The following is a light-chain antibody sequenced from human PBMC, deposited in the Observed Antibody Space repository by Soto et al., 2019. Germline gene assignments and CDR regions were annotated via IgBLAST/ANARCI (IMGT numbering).Light chain of an antibody. CDR3: LLSYTGARV. V-gene: IGLV7-46*01. CDR1: TGAVTSGLY. CDR2: DTT. Sequence: QAVVTQEPSLTVSPGGTVTLTCGSSTGAVTSGLYPYWFQQKPGQAPRTLIYDTTYKHSWTPARFSGSLLGGNAALTLSGAQPEDEAEYYCLLSYTGARVFGGGTKLTVL. J-gene: IGLJ3*02.